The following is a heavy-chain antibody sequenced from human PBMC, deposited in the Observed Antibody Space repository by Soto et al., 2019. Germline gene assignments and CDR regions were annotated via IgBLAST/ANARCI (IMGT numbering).Heavy chain of an antibody. Sequence: PGESLKLSCKGSGYSFTSYWIGWVRQMPGKSLEWKGIIYPVDSDTRYSPSFQGQVTISADKSISTAYLQWSSLKASDTAMYYCARTHCSGGSCYSFNPFYYYYGMDVWGQGTTVTVSS. CDR3: ARTHCSGGSCYSFNPFYYYYGMDV. CDR2: IYPVDSDT. CDR1: GYSFTSYW. V-gene: IGHV5-51*01. J-gene: IGHJ6*02. D-gene: IGHD2-15*01.